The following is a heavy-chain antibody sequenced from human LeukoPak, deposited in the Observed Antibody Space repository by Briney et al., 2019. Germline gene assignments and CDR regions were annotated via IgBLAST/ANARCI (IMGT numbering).Heavy chain of an antibody. CDR2: ISGTGLTT. V-gene: IGHV3-23*01. CDR3: AKDRFGSFDS. D-gene: IGHD3-3*01. J-gene: IGHJ4*02. CDR1: GLTFTTYS. Sequence: PGGSLRLSCAASGLTFTTYSMSGVRQAPGKGLEWVSVISGTGLTTYYADSVKGRFTVSRDNSKNTTFLQMNSLKSDDTAVYFCAKDRFGSFDSWGQGTLVTVFS.